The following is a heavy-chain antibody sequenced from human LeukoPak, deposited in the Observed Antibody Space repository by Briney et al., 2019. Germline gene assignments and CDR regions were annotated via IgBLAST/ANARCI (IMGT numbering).Heavy chain of an antibody. Sequence: TGGSLRLSGEASGFTFRNNWMTWVRQAPGKGLDWVSAISGSGGSTYYADSVKGRFTISRDNSKNTLYLQMNSLRAEDTAVYYCAKSIVYTDLDYWGQGTLVTVSS. CDR2: ISGSGGST. CDR1: GFTFRNNW. V-gene: IGHV3-23*01. J-gene: IGHJ4*02. D-gene: IGHD3-16*02. CDR3: AKSIVYTDLDY.